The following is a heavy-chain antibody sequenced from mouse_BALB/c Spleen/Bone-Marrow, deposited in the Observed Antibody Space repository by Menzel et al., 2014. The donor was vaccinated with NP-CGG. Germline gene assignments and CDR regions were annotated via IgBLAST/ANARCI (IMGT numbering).Heavy chain of an antibody. CDR2: SRNKANGYTT. Sequence: EVMLVESGGGLAQPGGSLRLSCATSGFTFTDYYMSWVRQPPGKALEWLGFSRNKANGYTTEYSASVKGRFTISGDNSQSILYLQMNTLRAEDSATYYCARDINYDIYWYFDVWGAGTTVTVSS. D-gene: IGHD2-4*01. CDR1: GFTFTDYY. J-gene: IGHJ1*01. V-gene: IGHV7-3*02. CDR3: ARDINYDIYWYFDV.